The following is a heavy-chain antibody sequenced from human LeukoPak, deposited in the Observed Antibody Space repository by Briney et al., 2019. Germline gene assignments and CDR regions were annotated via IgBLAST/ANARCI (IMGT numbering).Heavy chain of an antibody. CDR2: IYSGGTT. V-gene: IGHV3-53*01. Sequence: PGGSLRLSCAASGFIVSANYMTWVRQAPGKGLECVSVIYSGGTTDYADSVKGRFTVSRDNSKNMVYLQMNSLRAEDTAVYYCARAGDTAIVHYFYYGMDVWGQGTTVTVSS. D-gene: IGHD5-18*01. J-gene: IGHJ6*02. CDR3: ARAGDTAIVHYFYYGMDV. CDR1: GFIVSANY.